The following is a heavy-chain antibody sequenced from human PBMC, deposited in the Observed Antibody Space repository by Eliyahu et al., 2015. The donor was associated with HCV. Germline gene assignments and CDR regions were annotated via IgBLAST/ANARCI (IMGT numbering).Heavy chain of an antibody. CDR3: AKGTSHNYGDYRSAVDY. CDR2: ISWNSGSI. CDR1: GFTFDDYA. V-gene: IGHV3-9*01. D-gene: IGHD4-17*01. J-gene: IGHJ4*02. Sequence: EVQLVESGGGLVQPGRSLRLSCAASGFTFDDYAMHWVRQAPGKGLGWVSGISWNSGSIGYADSVKGRFTISRDNAKNSLYLQMNSLRAEDTALYYCAKGTSHNYGDYRSAVDYWGQGTLVTVSS.